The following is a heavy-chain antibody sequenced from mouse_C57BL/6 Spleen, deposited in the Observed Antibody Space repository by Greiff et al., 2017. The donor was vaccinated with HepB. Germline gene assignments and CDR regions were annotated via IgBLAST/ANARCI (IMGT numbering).Heavy chain of an antibody. CDR2: IYPGSGNT. V-gene: IGHV1-76*01. CDR1: GYTFTDYY. D-gene: IGHD1-1*01. J-gene: IGHJ1*03. CDR3: ARDGYYGSRLWYFDV. Sequence: QVQLKQSGAELVRPGASVKLSCKASGYTFTDYYINWVKQRPGQGLEWIARIYPGSGNTYYNEKFKGKATLTAEKSSSTAYMQLSSLTSEDSAVYFCARDGYYGSRLWYFDVWGTGTTVTVSS.